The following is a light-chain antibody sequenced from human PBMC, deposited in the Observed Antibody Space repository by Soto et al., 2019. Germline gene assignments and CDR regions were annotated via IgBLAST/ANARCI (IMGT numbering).Light chain of an antibody. CDR2: ATS. CDR1: QSVSTTS. Sequence: EIVLTQSPGTLSLSPGERATFSCRPSQSVSTTSLAWYQQKPGLPPRLLMYATSSRATGIPDRFTGSGSATDFTLTISRVEPGDSAVYYCEYYGTSITFGGGTKVEIK. V-gene: IGKV3-20*01. J-gene: IGKJ4*01. CDR3: EYYGTSIT.